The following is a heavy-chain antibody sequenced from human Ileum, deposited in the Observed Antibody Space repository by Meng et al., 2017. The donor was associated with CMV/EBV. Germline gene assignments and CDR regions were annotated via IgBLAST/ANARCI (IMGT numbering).Heavy chain of an antibody. CDR2: ISWNSGSI. Sequence: GGSLRLSCAASGFTFDDYSMHWVRQAPGEGLEWVSGISWNSGSIVYADSVKGRFTISRDNSKNTLYLQMNSLRAEDTAVYYCANFEIGEHFYYYGMDVWGQGTTVTVSS. CDR1: GFTFDDYS. J-gene: IGHJ6*02. D-gene: IGHD2-21*01. V-gene: IGHV3-9*01. CDR3: ANFEIGEHFYYYGMDV.